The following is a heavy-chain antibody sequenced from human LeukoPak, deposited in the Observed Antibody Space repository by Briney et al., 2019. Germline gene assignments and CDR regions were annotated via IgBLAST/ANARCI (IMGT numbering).Heavy chain of an antibody. V-gene: IGHV1-18*01. Sequence: ASVKVSCKASGYTFTSYGISWVRQAPGQGLEWMGWISAYNGNTNYAQKFQGRVTMTGNTSISTAYMELSSLRSEDTAVYYCATPRSGSYPYSWGQGTLVTVSS. CDR3: ATPRSGSYPYS. CDR2: ISAYNGNT. D-gene: IGHD1-26*01. J-gene: IGHJ4*02. CDR1: GYTFTSYG.